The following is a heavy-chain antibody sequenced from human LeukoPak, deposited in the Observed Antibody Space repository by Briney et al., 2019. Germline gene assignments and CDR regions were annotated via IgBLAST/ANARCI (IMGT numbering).Heavy chain of an antibody. V-gene: IGHV3-48*01. Sequence: PGGSLRLSCAAAGFTFSSYSMNWVRQAPGRGLEWVSYISSSSSTIYYADSVKGRFTISRDNAKNSLYLQMNSLRAEDTAVYYCAKDSRSSAMGVTSDYWGQGTLVTVSS. CDR2: ISSSSSTI. CDR3: AKDSRSSAMGVTSDY. CDR1: GFTFSSYS. D-gene: IGHD1-26*01. J-gene: IGHJ4*02.